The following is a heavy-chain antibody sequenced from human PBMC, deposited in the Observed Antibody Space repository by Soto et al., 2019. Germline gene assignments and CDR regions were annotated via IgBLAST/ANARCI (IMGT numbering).Heavy chain of an antibody. CDR3: ARVKWEQPAYGMDV. Sequence: XSVKLTCRASGYSCTGDGIIWVRQAPGQGLEWMGWISAYNGNTNYAQKLQGRVTMTTDTSTSTAYMELRSLRSDDTAVYYCARVKWEQPAYGMDVWGQGTTVTVSS. CDR2: ISAYNGNT. CDR1: GYSCTGDG. V-gene: IGHV1-18*01. J-gene: IGHJ6*02. D-gene: IGHD1-26*01.